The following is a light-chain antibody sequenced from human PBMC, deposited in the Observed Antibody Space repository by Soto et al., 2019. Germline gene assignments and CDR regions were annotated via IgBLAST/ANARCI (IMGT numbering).Light chain of an antibody. CDR3: QHYNSYSEA. Sequence: DIQMTQSPSTLSASVGDRVTITCRASESISNFLAWYQQRPGKAPNLLIYKASSLESGVPSRFSGSGSGTEFTLTISSLQPDDFATYYCQHYNSYSEAFGQGTKVDI. CDR1: ESISNF. J-gene: IGKJ1*01. CDR2: KAS. V-gene: IGKV1-5*03.